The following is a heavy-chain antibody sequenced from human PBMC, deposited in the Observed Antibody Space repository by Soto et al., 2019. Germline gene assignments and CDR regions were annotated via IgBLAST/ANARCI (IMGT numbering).Heavy chain of an antibody. D-gene: IGHD3-10*01. V-gene: IGHV3-48*02. CDR1: GFTLSPYS. J-gene: IGHJ6*02. CDR2: ISGSSNTI. CDR3: ARGFDLQYGMDV. Sequence: EVPLVESGGGLVQRGGSVRLSCAASGFTLSPYSMNWVRQAPRKGLEWISYISGSSNTINYADSVKGRFTISRDNTKNSLYLQRNSLREEETAVYYCARGFDLQYGMDVWGQGTTVTVSS.